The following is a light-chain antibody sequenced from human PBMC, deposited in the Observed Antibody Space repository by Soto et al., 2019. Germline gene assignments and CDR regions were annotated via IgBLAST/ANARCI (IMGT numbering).Light chain of an antibody. CDR3: QHRSDWPPRLT. V-gene: IGKV1-27*01. CDR1: QGISNY. Sequence: DIQMTQSPSSLSASVGDRVTITCRASQGISNYLAWYQQKPGKVPKLLIYAASTLQSGVPSRFSGSGSGTDFTLTISSLEPEDFAVYYCQHRSDWPPRLTFGGGTKVEIK. J-gene: IGKJ4*01. CDR2: AAS.